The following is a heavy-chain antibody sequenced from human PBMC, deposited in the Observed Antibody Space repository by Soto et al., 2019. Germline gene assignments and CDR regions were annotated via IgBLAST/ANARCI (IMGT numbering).Heavy chain of an antibody. J-gene: IGHJ4*02. CDR3: ASQCCGDYCSATY. CDR2: INAGSGYT. D-gene: IGHD2-21*02. CDR1: GYTFTTLS. Sequence: QVQLVQSGAEVRRSGASVKVSCKASGYTFTTLSMHWVRQAPGQSLEWMGYINAGSGYTKYSQNFQGRVTITRDTLASTAYMELSSLRYEDTAAYYCASQCCGDYCSATYWGQGTLVTVSS. V-gene: IGHV1-3*01.